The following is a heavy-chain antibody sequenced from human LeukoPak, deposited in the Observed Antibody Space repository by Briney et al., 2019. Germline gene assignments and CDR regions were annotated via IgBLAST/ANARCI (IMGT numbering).Heavy chain of an antibody. CDR2: LSCSGGGK. CDR1: GFTFSTYA. CDR3: AQDNAGYPIYYFDS. D-gene: IGHD3-9*01. J-gene: IGHJ4*02. V-gene: IGHV3-23*01. Sequence: GGSLLLSCAASGFTFSTYAMNWVRPAPGKGQGGGAGLSCSGGGKFYADSVKGRFTISRDKSKSTLYLQMNSLKAEDAPVYYCAQDNAGYPIYYFDSWGQGTLVTVSS.